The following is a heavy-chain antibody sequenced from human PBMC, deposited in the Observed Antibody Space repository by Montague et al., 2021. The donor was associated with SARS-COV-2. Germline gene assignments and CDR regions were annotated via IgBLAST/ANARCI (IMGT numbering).Heavy chain of an antibody. D-gene: IGHD5-24*01. V-gene: IGHV3-9*01. Sequence: SLRLSCAASGFTFDDYAMHWVRQAPGKGLEWVSGISWNSGSIGYADSVKGRFTISRDNAKNSLYLQMNSLRAEDTALYYCAKLLSRDGYNLRDYWGQGTLVTVSS. J-gene: IGHJ4*02. CDR2: ISWNSGSI. CDR3: AKLLSRDGYNLRDY. CDR1: GFTFDDYA.